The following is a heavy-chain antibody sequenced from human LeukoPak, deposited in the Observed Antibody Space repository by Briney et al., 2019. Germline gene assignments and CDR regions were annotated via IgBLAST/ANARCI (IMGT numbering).Heavy chain of an antibody. CDR1: GFTFDDHG. V-gene: IGHV3-9*01. CDR2: ISWSSGII. J-gene: IGHJ3*02. Sequence: GGSLRLSCAASGFTFDDHGMHWVRQAPGKGLEWVSGISWSSGIIGYADSVKGRFTTSRDNARNSLYLQMDSLRAEDTALYYCAKDTGRPTDAITMEDNAFDIWGQGTMVTVSS. D-gene: IGHD3-3*01. CDR3: AKDTGRPTDAITMEDNAFDI.